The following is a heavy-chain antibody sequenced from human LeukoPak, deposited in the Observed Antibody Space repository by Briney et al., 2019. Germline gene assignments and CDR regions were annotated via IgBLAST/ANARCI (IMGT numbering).Heavy chain of an antibody. Sequence: GGSLRLSCAASGFTFSSYAMSWVRQAPGQGLEWVSAISGSGGSTYYADSVKGRITISRDNSKNTLYLQMNSLRAEDTAVYYCAKDLLTMIDLGIDPWGQGTLVTVSS. CDR3: AKDLLTMIDLGIDP. D-gene: IGHD3-22*01. V-gene: IGHV3-23*01. CDR2: ISGSGGST. J-gene: IGHJ5*02. CDR1: GFTFSSYA.